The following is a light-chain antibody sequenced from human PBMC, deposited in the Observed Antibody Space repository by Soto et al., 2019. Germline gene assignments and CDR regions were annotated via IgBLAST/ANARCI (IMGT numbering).Light chain of an antibody. V-gene: IGKV3-15*01. Sequence: EVVMTQSPATVSVSPGEGVTLSCRASQTISNDLAWYQQKPGQAPRLLIYGASTRATGVPARFSGGGSGTEFTLTISSLQSEDFAFYYCKQNNKWPQVTFGGGTKVEIK. CDR3: KQNNKWPQVT. CDR1: QTISND. CDR2: GAS. J-gene: IGKJ4*01.